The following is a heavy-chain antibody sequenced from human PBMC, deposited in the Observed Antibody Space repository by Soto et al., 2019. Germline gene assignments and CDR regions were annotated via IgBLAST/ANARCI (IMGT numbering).Heavy chain of an antibody. Sequence: ASVKVSCKASGYTFTSYAMHWVRQAPGQRLEWMGWINAGNGNTKYSQKFQGRVTITRDTSASTAYIELSSLRSEDTAVYYCAREIDFWWYRLVFDGMAAWGQGTTGPVS. CDR2: INAGNGNT. CDR1: GYTFTSYA. D-gene: IGHD3-3*01. J-gene: IGHJ6*02. CDR3: AREIDFWWYRLVFDGMAA. V-gene: IGHV1-3*01.